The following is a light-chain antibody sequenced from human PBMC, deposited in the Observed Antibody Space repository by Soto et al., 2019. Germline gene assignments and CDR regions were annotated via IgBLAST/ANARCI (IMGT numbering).Light chain of an antibody. CDR2: KDN. Sequence: SYELTQPPSVSVSPGQTARITCSGDALPKQYAYWYQQKPGQAPVLVIYKDNERPSGIPERFSGSSSGTTVTLTISGVQPEDEADYYCQSADSSGTYRVFGTGTKLTVL. V-gene: IGLV3-25*03. CDR3: QSADSSGTYRV. J-gene: IGLJ1*01. CDR1: ALPKQY.